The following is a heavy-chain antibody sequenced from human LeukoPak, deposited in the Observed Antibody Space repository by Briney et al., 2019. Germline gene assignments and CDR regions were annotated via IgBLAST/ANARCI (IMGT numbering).Heavy chain of an antibody. D-gene: IGHD3-3*01. CDR2: IYWNDDK. CDR3: ARYTIFGVVMALQH. J-gene: IGHJ1*01. CDR1: GFSLSTSGVG. Sequence: SGPTLVNPTQTLTLTCTFSGFSLSTSGVGVGWIRQPPGKALEWLALIYWNDDKRYSPSLKSRLTITKDTSKNQVVLTMTNMDPVDTATYYCARYTIFGVVMALQHWGQGTLVTVSS. V-gene: IGHV2-5*01.